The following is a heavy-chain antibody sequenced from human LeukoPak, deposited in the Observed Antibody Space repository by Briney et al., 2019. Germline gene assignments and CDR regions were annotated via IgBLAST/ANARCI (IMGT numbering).Heavy chain of an antibody. V-gene: IGHV4-39*01. CDR3: ARHELPGMSVSAGFDC. D-gene: IGHD6-19*01. CDR1: GGSISSGSYY. J-gene: IGHJ4*02. Sequence: SETLSLMCTVSGGSISSGSYYWGWIRQPPGKGLEWIGTIYYSGSTYFSPSLRSRVTISVDTSKNQFSLKLSSVTAADTAFYYCARHELPGMSVSAGFDCWGQGTLVTVSS. CDR2: IYYSGST.